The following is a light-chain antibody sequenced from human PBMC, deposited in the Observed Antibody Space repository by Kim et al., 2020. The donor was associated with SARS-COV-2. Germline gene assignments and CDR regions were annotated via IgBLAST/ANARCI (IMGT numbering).Light chain of an antibody. CDR1: QTITRW. V-gene: IGKV1-5*01. CDR3: QQYNLYPLT. Sequence: DIQMTQSPSTLSASVGDRVTITCRASQTITRWLAWYRQKLGKAPELLIYGASTLRSGVTSRFSGSGSGTEFTLTINGLQPDDFATYYCQQYNLYPLTFGGGTKVDIK. CDR2: GAS. J-gene: IGKJ4*01.